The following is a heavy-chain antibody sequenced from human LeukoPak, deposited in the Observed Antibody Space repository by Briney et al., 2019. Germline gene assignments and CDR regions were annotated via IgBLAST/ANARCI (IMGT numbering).Heavy chain of an antibody. Sequence: ASVKVSCKASGYTFTGYYIHWVRQAPGQGLEWMGWINPNSGGTNYAQKFQGRVTMTRDTSISTAYMELSRLRSDDTAVYYCARIGDGGGACDYWGQGTLVTVSS. CDR3: ARIGDGGGACDY. J-gene: IGHJ4*02. CDR1: GYTFTGYY. CDR2: INPNSGGT. V-gene: IGHV1-2*02. D-gene: IGHD3-16*01.